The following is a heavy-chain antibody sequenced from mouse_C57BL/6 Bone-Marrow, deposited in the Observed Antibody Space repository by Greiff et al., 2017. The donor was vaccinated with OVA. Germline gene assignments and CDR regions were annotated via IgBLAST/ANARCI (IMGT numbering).Heavy chain of an antibody. V-gene: IGHV1-9*01. J-gene: IGHJ4*01. D-gene: IGHD2-3*01. CDR3: ARSRWLLRDYYAMDY. CDR2: ILPGSGST. Sequence: QVQLQQSGAELMKPGASVKLSCKATGYTFTGYWIEWVKQRPGHGLEWIGEILPGSGSTNYNEKFKGKATFTADTSSNTAYMQISSLTTEDSAIYYCARSRWLLRDYYAMDYWGQGTSVTVSS. CDR1: GYTFTGYW.